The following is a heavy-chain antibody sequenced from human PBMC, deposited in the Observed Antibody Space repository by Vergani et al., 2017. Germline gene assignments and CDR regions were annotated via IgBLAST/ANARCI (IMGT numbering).Heavy chain of an antibody. CDR3: ATNWNVEWGAFDY. CDR1: GGSFSGYY. V-gene: IGHV4-34*01. CDR2: IYHSGST. Sequence: QVQLQQWGAGLLKPSETLSLTCAVYGGSFSGYYWGWIRQPPGKGLEWIGSIYHSGSTYYNPSLKSRVTISVDTSKNQFSLKLSSVTAADTAVYYCATNWNVEWGAFDYWGQGTLVTVSS. D-gene: IGHD1-20*01. J-gene: IGHJ4*02.